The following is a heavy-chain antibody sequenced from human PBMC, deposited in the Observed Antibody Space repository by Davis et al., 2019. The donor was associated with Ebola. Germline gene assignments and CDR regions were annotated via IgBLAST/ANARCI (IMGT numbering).Heavy chain of an antibody. Sequence: SVKVSCKASGGTFSSYAISWVRQAPGQGLEWMGRIIPILGIANYAQKFQGRVTITADKSTSTAYMEPSSLRSEDTAVYYCARSPYDILTGYSRFDYWGQGTLVTVSS. J-gene: IGHJ4*02. D-gene: IGHD3-9*01. V-gene: IGHV1-69*04. CDR1: GGTFSSYA. CDR3: ARSPYDILTGYSRFDY. CDR2: IIPILGIA.